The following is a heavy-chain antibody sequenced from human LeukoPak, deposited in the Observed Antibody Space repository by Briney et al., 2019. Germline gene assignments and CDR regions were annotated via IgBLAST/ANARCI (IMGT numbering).Heavy chain of an antibody. D-gene: IGHD2-15*01. V-gene: IGHV4-59*01. CDR3: ARVKGVDCSGGSCYAFDY. Sequence: SETLSLTCTVSGGSISSYYWSWIRQPPGKGLECIGYIYYSGSTNHNPSLKSRVTISVDTSKNQFSLKLSSVTAADTAVYYCARVKGVDCSGGSCYAFDYWGQGTLVTVSS. CDR1: GGSISSYY. J-gene: IGHJ4*02. CDR2: IYYSGST.